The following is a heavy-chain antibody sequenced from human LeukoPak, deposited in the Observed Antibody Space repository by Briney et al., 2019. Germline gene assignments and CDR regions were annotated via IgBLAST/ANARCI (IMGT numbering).Heavy chain of an antibody. CDR2: ISSSSSYI. V-gene: IGHV3-21*01. J-gene: IGHJ4*02. Sequence: PGGSLRLSCAASGFTFSSYSMNWVRQAPGKGLEWVSSISSSSSYIYYADSVKGRFTISRDNAKNSLYLQMNSLRAEDTAVYYCARDVSLGATSLGFDYWGQGTLVTVSS. D-gene: IGHD1-26*01. CDR1: GFTFSSYS. CDR3: ARDVSLGATSLGFDY.